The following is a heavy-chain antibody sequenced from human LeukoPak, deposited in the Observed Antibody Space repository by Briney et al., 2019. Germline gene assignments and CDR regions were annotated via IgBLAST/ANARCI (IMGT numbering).Heavy chain of an antibody. CDR3: ARDSITMVRGVIITPVGYGMDV. V-gene: IGHV1-69*04. D-gene: IGHD3-10*01. J-gene: IGHJ6*02. Sequence: SVKVSCKASGGTFSSYAISWVRQAPGQGLEWMGRIIPILGIANYAQKFQGRVTITADKSTSTAYMELSSLRSEDTAVYYCARDSITMVRGVIITPVGYGMDVWGQGTTVTVSS. CDR2: IIPILGIA. CDR1: GGTFSSYA.